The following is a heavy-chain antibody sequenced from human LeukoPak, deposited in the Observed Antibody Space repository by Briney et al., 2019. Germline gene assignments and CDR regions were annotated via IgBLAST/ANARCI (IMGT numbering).Heavy chain of an antibody. Sequence: GGSLRLSCAASGFSFISYSMNWVRQAPGKGLEWVSSISSSSDYIYHADSVKGRFTISTDNPKKALYLQMNSLRAEDTAVYYCARGATTTRFGRFDPWGQGTLVIVSS. CDR2: ISSSSDYI. J-gene: IGHJ5*02. CDR1: GFSFISYS. CDR3: ARGATTTRFGRFDP. V-gene: IGHV3-21*01. D-gene: IGHD4-17*01.